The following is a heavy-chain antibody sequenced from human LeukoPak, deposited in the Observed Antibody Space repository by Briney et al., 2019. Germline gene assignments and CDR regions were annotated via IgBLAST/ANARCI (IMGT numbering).Heavy chain of an antibody. Sequence: PGGSLRLSCAASGSTFSSYWMSWVRQAPGKGLEWVANIKQDGSEKYYVDSVKGRFTISRDNAKNSLYLQMNSLRAEDTAVYYCAKEGRSLQTYWGQGTLVTVSS. CDR2: IKQDGSEK. CDR3: AKEGRSLQTY. CDR1: GSTFSSYW. J-gene: IGHJ4*02. D-gene: IGHD5-24*01. V-gene: IGHV3-7*01.